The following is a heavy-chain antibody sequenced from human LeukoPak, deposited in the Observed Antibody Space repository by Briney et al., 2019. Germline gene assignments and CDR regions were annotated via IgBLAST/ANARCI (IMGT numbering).Heavy chain of an antibody. V-gene: IGHV4-4*09. CDR2: IYTSGST. D-gene: IGHD3-10*01. J-gene: IGHJ6*03. CDR3: ARRLSPGGRSYYYYYYMDV. CDR1: GGSISSYY. Sequence: SETLSLTCTVSGGSISSYYWSWIRQPPGKGLEWIGYIYTSGSTNYNPSLKSRVTISVDTSKNQFSLKLSSVTAADTAVYCCARRLSPGGRSYYYYYYMDVWGKGTTVTVSS.